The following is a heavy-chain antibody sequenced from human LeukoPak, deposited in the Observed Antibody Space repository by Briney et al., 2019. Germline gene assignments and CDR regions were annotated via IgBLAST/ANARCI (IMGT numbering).Heavy chain of an antibody. CDR2: INHSGST. CDR3: ARGPYVDAFDI. J-gene: IGHJ3*02. D-gene: IGHD3-16*01. V-gene: IGHV4-34*01. Sequence: SETLSLTCAVYGVSFSGYYWSWIRQPPGKGLEWIGEINHSGSTNYSPSLKSRVTISVDTSKNQFSLKLSSVTAADTAVYYCARGPYVDAFDIWGQGTMVTVSS. CDR1: GVSFSGYY.